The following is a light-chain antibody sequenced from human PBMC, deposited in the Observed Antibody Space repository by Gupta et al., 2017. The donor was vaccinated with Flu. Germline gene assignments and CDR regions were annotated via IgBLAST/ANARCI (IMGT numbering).Light chain of an antibody. CDR2: AGS. Sequence: QSALTQPRSVSGSPGQSVTISCTGSSSDVGDYDYLSWYQQPPGTAPKLLIYAGSKRPAGVPDRFSGSKAGNTASLTISGLQPEDETDYYCCSDAGSYTWVFGGGTKVTV. CDR3: CSDAGSYTWV. CDR1: SSDVGDYDY. V-gene: IGLV2-11*01. J-gene: IGLJ3*02.